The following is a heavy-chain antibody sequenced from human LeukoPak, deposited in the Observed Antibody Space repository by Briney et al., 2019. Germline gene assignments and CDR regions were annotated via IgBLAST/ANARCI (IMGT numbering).Heavy chain of an antibody. V-gene: IGHV3-23*01. J-gene: IGHJ3*02. Sequence: GGSLRLSCAASELSFSSNAMSWVRQAPGKGLEWVSAISGSGGSTYYADSVKGRFTISRDNSKNTLYLQMNSLRAEDTAVYYCAKDLWKGMTRGFGAFDIWGQGTMVTVSS. CDR2: ISGSGGST. D-gene: IGHD2/OR15-2a*01. CDR1: ELSFSSNA. CDR3: AKDLWKGMTRGFGAFDI.